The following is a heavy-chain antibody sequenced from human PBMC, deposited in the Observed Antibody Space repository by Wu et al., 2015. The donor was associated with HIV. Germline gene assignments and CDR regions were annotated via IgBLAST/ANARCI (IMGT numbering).Heavy chain of an antibody. V-gene: IGHV1-18*01. J-gene: IGHJ4*02. CDR2: ISGYNGNT. CDR3: ARVYDSSGYLADPDY. CDR1: GYTFTSYG. Sequence: QVQLVQSGGEVKKPGASVKVSCKASGYTFTSYGISWVRQSPGQGLEWMGWISGYNGNTDYAQKFQGRVTVTTDTSTNTADMELRSLRSDDTAVYYCARVYDSSGYLADPDYWGQGTLVTVSS. D-gene: IGHD3-22*01.